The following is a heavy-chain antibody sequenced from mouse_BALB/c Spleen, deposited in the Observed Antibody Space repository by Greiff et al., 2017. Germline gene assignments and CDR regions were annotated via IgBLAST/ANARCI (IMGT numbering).Heavy chain of an antibody. V-gene: IGHV5-6-5*01. CDR2: ISSGGST. D-gene: IGHD2-1*01. CDR1: GFTFSSYA. J-gene: IGHJ1*01. Sequence: EVQRVESGGGLVKPGGSLKLSCAASGFTFSSYAMSWVRQTPEKRLEWVASISSGGSTYYPDSVKGRFTISRDNARNILYLQMSSLRSEDTAMYYCARGYYGNSPYFDVWGAGTTVTVSS. CDR3: ARGYYGNSPYFDV.